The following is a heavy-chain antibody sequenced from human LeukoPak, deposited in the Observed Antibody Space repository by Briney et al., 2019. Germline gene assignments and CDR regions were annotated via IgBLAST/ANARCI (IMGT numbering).Heavy chain of an antibody. CDR1: GGTLSSYA. Sequence: SVKVSCKASGGTLSSYAISWVRQAPGQGLEWMGRIIPILGIANYAQKFQGRVTITADKSTSTAYMELSSLRSEDTAVYYCARESSGERPYTWGQGTLVTVSS. CDR3: ARESSGERPYT. V-gene: IGHV1-69*04. J-gene: IGHJ5*02. CDR2: IIPILGIA. D-gene: IGHD3-22*01.